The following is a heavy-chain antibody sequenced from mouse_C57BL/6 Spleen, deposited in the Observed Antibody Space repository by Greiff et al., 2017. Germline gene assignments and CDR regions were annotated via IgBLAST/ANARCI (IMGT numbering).Heavy chain of an antibody. V-gene: IGHV14-1*01. J-gene: IGHJ3*01. D-gene: IGHD2-3*01. CDR3: TTGVYDGYPAWFAD. CDR2: IDPEDGDT. Sequence: VQLKESGAELVRPGASVKLSCTASGFNIKDYYMHWVKQRPEQGLEWIGRIDPEDGDTEYAPKFQGKATMTADTSSNTAYLQLSSLTSVDTAVYYCTTGVYDGYPAWFADWGQGTLVTVSA. CDR1: GFNIKDYY.